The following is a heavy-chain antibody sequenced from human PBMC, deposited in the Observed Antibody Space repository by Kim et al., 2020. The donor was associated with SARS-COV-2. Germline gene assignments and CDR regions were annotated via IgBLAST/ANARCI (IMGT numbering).Heavy chain of an antibody. Sequence: SVKVSCKASGGTFSSYAISWVRQAPGQGLEWMGGIIPIFGTANYAQKFQGRVTITADESTSTAYMELSSLRSEDTAVYYCARDTIYWNYGDAFDIWGQGTMVTVSS. CDR2: IIPIFGTA. CDR1: GGTFSSYA. D-gene: IGHD1-7*01. J-gene: IGHJ3*02. CDR3: ARDTIYWNYGDAFDI. V-gene: IGHV1-69*13.